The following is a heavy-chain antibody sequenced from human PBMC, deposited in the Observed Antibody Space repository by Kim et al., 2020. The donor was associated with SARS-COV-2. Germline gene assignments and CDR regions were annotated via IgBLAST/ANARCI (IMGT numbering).Heavy chain of an antibody. CDR2: INSSGGTT. Sequence: GGSLRLSCATSGFTFTSYAMSWVRQAPGKGLEWVSCINSSGGTTYYVDSVKGRFTISRDNSKNTLYLQMNSLRADDTAVYYCTRVRWSWRWDQVGGGSWG. V-gene: IGHV3-23*01. D-gene: IGHD1-26*01. CDR1: GFTFTSYA. J-gene: IGHJ5*01. CDR3: TRVRWSWRWDQVGGGS.